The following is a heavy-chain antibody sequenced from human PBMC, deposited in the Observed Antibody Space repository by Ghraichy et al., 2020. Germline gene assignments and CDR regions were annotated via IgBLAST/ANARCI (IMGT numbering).Heavy chain of an antibody. D-gene: IGHD1-26*01. V-gene: IGHV3-21*01. CDR2: ISKTSSYI. J-gene: IGHJ3*01. Sequence: LSLTCAGSGFNFSSFSLSWVRQAPGKGLEWVSSISKTSSYIYYADSVKGRFSISRDNAKNSLSLQMHSLRVEDTAVYYCVRADLSPAGARYAFDVWGQGTVVTVSS. CDR3: VRADLSPAGARYAFDV. CDR1: GFNFSSFS.